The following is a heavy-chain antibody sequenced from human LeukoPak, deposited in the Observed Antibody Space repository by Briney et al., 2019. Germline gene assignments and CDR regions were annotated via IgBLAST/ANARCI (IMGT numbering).Heavy chain of an antibody. J-gene: IGHJ4*02. Sequence: GGSLRLSCAASGFTFSSYGMHWVRQAPGKGLEWVAVISYDGSNKYYADSVKGRFTISRDNSKNTLYLQMNSLRAEDTAVYYCAKGSQWLLLSDYWGQGTLVTVSS. D-gene: IGHD6-19*01. CDR1: GFTFSSYG. CDR3: AKGSQWLLLSDY. CDR2: ISYDGSNK. V-gene: IGHV3-30*18.